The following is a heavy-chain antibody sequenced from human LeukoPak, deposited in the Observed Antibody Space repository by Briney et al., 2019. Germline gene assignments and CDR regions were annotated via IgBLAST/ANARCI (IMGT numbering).Heavy chain of an antibody. Sequence: PGGSLRLSCAASGFTFNKYWMTWVRQAPGKGLEWVANIKKDGSDKNYVDSVKGRFTISRDNARNSLWLQMNSLRAEDTAVYYCLRDGGDWCEGDYWGQGTLVTVSS. CDR3: LRDGGDWCEGDY. CDR2: IKKDGSDK. CDR1: GFTFNKYW. V-gene: IGHV3-7*05. J-gene: IGHJ4*02. D-gene: IGHD2-21*02.